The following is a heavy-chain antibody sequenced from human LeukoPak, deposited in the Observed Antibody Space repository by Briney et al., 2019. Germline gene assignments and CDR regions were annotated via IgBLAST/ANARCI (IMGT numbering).Heavy chain of an antibody. V-gene: IGHV4-34*01. CDR1: GGSFSGYY. CDR3: ARVRLGYCSGGSCYYYYYYYYMDV. D-gene: IGHD2-15*01. CDR2: INHSGST. J-gene: IGHJ6*03. Sequence: SETLSLTCAVYGGSFSGYYWSWIRQPPGKGLEWIGEINHSGSTNYNPSLKSRVTISVDTSKNQFSLKLSSVTAADTAVYYCARVRLGYCSGGSCYYYYYYYYMDVWGKGTTVTVSS.